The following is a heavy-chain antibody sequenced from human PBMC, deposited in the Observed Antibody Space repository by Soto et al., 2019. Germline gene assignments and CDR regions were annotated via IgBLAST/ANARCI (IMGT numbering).Heavy chain of an antibody. J-gene: IGHJ4*02. D-gene: IGHD4-17*01. CDR1: GDSISSTNYV. CDR2: IYYSGRI. V-gene: IGHV4-39*01. Sequence: QLQLQESGPGLVKPSETLSLTCTVSGDSISSTNYVWAWIRQPPGKGLEWVGSIYYSGRIYYNPSLKSRVTIFVDTSKNQFSLKLSSVTAADTALYYCARHSGHGDYSLDYWGQGTLVTVSS. CDR3: ARHSGHGDYSLDY.